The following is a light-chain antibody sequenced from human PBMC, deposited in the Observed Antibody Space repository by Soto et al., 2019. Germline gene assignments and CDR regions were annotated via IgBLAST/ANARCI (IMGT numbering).Light chain of an antibody. V-gene: IGKV1-17*01. J-gene: IGKJ1*01. Sequence: TITCRAIQGIRSDLGWYQQKPGTVPKLLIYGASSLHTGVPSRFSGSGSGAEFTLTISSLQPDDFATYHCQQYRSYPWTVGQGTKVDIK. CDR3: QQYRSYPWT. CDR1: QGIRSD. CDR2: GAS.